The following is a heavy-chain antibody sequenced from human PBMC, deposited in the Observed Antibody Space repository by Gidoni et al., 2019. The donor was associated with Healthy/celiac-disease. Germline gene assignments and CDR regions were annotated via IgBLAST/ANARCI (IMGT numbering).Heavy chain of an antibody. V-gene: IGHV4-39*01. CDR1: GGSISRSSYY. J-gene: IGHJ4*02. CDR2: IYYSGST. Sequence: QLQLQESGPGLVKPSETLSLTCTVSGGSISRSSYYWGWIRQPPGKGPEWIGSIYYSGSTYYNPALKSRVTISVDTSKNQFSLKLSSVTAADTAVYYCARQCVVPAAIGQWFRGYYFDYWGQGTLVTVSS. CDR3: ARQCVVPAAIGQWFRGYYFDY. D-gene: IGHD2-2*01.